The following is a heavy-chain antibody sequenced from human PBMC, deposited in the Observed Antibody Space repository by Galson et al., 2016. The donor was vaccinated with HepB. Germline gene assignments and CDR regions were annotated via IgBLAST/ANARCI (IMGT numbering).Heavy chain of an antibody. J-gene: IGHJ3*02. V-gene: IGHV1-69*06. Sequence: SVKVSCKASGGSFSSHAISWVRQAPGQGLEWMGGVIPLFGTTNYAQQFQGRATITADKSTSTAYMELSSLRSDDTAVFYCARSMGSLTGYPFGAFDIWGQGTMVSVSS. CDR1: GGSFSSHA. D-gene: IGHD3-9*01. CDR2: VIPLFGTT. CDR3: ARSMGSLTGYPFGAFDI.